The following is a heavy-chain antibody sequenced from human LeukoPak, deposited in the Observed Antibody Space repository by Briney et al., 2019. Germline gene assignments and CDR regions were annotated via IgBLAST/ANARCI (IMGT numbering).Heavy chain of an antibody. V-gene: IGHV1-18*01. D-gene: IGHD1-26*01. Sequence: ASVKVSCKTSGYTFSRYGFSWVRQAPGQGLEWIGWIGVFNGNRNYAKSVQGRITLTADTSTNTTYMELRSLTSDDTAVYFCGRDWDWHVQFWGQGTLITVSS. CDR3: GRDWDWHVQF. CDR2: IGVFNGNR. CDR1: GYTFSRYG. J-gene: IGHJ4*02.